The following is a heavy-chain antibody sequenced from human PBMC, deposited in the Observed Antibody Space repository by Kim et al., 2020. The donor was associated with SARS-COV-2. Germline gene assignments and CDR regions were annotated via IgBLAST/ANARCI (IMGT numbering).Heavy chain of an antibody. CDR3: ARMRDMGRIVIYFDY. CDR2: IIPIFGTA. D-gene: IGHD2-15*01. CDR1: GGTFSSYA. V-gene: IGHV1-69*13. J-gene: IGHJ4*02. Sequence: SVKVSCKASGGTFSSYAISWVRQAPGQGLEWMGGIIPIFGTANYAQKFQGRVTITADESTSTAYMELSSLRSEDTAVYYCARMRDMGRIVIYFDYWGQGTLVTVSS.